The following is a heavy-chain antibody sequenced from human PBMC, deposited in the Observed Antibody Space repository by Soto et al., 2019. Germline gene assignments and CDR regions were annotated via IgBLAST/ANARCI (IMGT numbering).Heavy chain of an antibody. CDR2: ISGTGTTT. CDR1: GFTFSSYA. V-gene: IGHV3-23*01. J-gene: IGHJ4*02. CDR3: VKAVYLLDFDY. Sequence: SGGSLRLSCAASGFTFSSYAMTWVRQAPGKGLEWVSTISGTGTTTYYAGSVKGRFTISRDNSKNTLYLQMNSLRTEDTAVYYCVKAVYLLDFDYWGQGTLVTVSS. D-gene: IGHD2-8*01.